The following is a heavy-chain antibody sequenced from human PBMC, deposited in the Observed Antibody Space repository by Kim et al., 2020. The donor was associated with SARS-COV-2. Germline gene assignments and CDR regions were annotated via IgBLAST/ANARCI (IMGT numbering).Heavy chain of an antibody. CDR3: ARKGFSSYGFDT. Sequence: TNYYPSLKSRVTLSVDTSQNQFSRRLTSVTAADTAIYFCARKGFSSYGFDTWGQGTLVTVSS. CDR2: T. V-gene: IGHV4-4*07. J-gene: IGHJ3*02.